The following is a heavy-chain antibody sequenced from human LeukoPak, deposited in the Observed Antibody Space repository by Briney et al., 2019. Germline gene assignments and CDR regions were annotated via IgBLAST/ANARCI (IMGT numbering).Heavy chain of an antibody. V-gene: IGHV4-59*01. CDR2: IYYSGST. CDR1: GGSISSYY. D-gene: IGHD6-13*01. CDR3: ARGGIAAAGIVPYNWFDP. J-gene: IGHJ5*02. Sequence: SETLSLTCTVSGGSISSYYWSWIRQPPGKGLEWIGYIYYSGSTNYNPSLKSRVTISVDTSKNQFSLKLSSVTAADTAVYYCARGGIAAAGIVPYNWFDPWGQGTLVTVSS.